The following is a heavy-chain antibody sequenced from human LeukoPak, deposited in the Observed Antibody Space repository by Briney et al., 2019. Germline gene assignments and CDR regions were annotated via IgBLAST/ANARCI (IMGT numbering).Heavy chain of an antibody. D-gene: IGHD6-13*01. CDR2: IYYSGGT. CDR3: ARAYSSSWYEEWYFQH. Sequence: SETLSLTCTVSGGSISSHYWSWIRQPPGKGLEWIGYIYYSGGTNYNPSLKSRVTISVDTSKNQFSLKLSSVTAADTAVYYCARAYSSSWYEEWYFQHWGQGTLVTVSS. J-gene: IGHJ1*01. CDR1: GGSISSHY. V-gene: IGHV4-59*11.